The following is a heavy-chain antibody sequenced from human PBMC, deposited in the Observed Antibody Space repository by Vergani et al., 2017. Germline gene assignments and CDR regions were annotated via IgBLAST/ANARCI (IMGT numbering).Heavy chain of an antibody. Sequence: QVHLVESGGGVVQPGRSLRLSCVVSGFTSSYYSMHWVRQAPGKGLEWVAVISYDGTQKYYADSVKSRFTISRDNSKSTLYLQMNSLRTEDTAVYYCATKSGGTTGCQIGYFREWGQGTLVTVSS. D-gene: IGHD1-1*01. CDR1: GFTSSYYS. CDR3: ATKSGGTTGCQIGYFRE. CDR2: ISYDGTQK. J-gene: IGHJ1*01. V-gene: IGHV3-30*03.